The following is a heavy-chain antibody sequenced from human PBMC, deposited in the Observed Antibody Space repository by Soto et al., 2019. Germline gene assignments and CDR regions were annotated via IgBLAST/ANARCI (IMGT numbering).Heavy chain of an antibody. D-gene: IGHD3-3*01. J-gene: IGHJ5*02. CDR2: IIPIFGTA. CDR3: AREGTGWSGYPQRLNWFDP. Sequence: QVQLVQSGAEVKKPGSSVKVSCKASGGTFSSYAISWVRQAPGHGLEWMGGIIPIFGTANYAQKFQGRVTITADKSTSTAYMELSSLRSEDTAVYYCAREGTGWSGYPQRLNWFDPLGQGNLVNVSS. V-gene: IGHV1-69*06. CDR1: GGTFSSYA.